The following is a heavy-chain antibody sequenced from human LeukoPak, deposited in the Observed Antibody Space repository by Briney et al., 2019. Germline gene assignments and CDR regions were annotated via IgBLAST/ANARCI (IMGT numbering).Heavy chain of an antibody. CDR2: IYSGGTT. CDR1: GFTFSSYS. Sequence: GGSLRLSCAASGFTFSSYSMNWVRQAPGKGLEWVSVIYSGGTTYYADSVKGRFTIYRDNSNNTLYLQMNSLRAEDTAVYYCARGPVTRFEIWGQGTMVTVSS. V-gene: IGHV3-53*01. CDR3: ARGPVTRFEI. J-gene: IGHJ3*02. D-gene: IGHD4-17*01.